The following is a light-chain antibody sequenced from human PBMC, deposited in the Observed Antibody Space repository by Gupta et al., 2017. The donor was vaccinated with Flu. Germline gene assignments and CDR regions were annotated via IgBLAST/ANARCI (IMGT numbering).Light chain of an antibody. CDR2: EAS. CDR1: SSDVGGYNY. CDR3: SSYTISITLV. J-gene: IGLJ3*02. Sequence: SALTPPAFVPGSPGQSITISCTGTSSDVGGYNYVSWYQQHPGKAPKLMIYEASNRPAGVSNHFSGSKSGNTASLTIYGLQAEDEADYYCSSYTISITLVFGGGTKLTVL. V-gene: IGLV2-14*01.